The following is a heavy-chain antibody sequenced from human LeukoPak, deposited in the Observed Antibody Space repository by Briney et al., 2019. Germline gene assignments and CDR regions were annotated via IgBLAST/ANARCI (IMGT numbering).Heavy chain of an antibody. V-gene: IGHV3-21*01. CDR3: ARDKCSSTSCSWFDP. Sequence: GGSLRLSCAASGFTFSSYRMNWVRQAPGKGLEWVSSINSSSSYIYYADSVKGRFTISRDNAKNSLYLQMNSLRAEDTAVYYCARDKCSSTSCSWFDPWGQGTLVTVSS. J-gene: IGHJ5*02. CDR1: GFTFSSYR. D-gene: IGHD2-2*01. CDR2: INSSSSYI.